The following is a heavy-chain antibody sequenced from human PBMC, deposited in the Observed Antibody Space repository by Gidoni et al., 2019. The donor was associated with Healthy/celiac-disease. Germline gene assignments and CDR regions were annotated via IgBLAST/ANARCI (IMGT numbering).Heavy chain of an antibody. CDR2: IYYSGST. Sequence: QLQLQESGPGLVKPSETLSLTCTVSGGSISSSSYYWGWIRQPPGKGLEWIGSIYYSGSTYYNPSLKSRVTISVDTSKNQFSLKLSSVTAADTAVYYCARHGVGATTDFDYWGQGTLVTVSS. V-gene: IGHV4-39*01. CDR3: ARHGVGATTDFDY. D-gene: IGHD1-26*01. CDR1: GGSISSSSYY. J-gene: IGHJ4*02.